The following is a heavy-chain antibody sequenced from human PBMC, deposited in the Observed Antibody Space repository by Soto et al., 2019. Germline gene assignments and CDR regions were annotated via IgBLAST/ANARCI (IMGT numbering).Heavy chain of an antibody. CDR3: ARQGVEVGATPPNWFDP. CDR2: IDPSDSYT. J-gene: IGHJ5*02. Sequence: GESLKISCKGSGCSFTSYWISWVRQMPGKGLEWMGRIDPSDSYTNYSPSFQGHVTISADKSISTAYLQWSSLKASDTAMYYCARQGVEVGATPPNWFDPWGQGTLGSVSS. V-gene: IGHV5-10-1*01. CDR1: GCSFTSYW. D-gene: IGHD1-26*01.